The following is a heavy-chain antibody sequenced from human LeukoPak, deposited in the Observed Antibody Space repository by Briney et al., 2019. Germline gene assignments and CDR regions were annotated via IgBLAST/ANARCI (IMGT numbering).Heavy chain of an antibody. Sequence: SETLSLTCAVYGGSFSGYYWSWLRQPPGKGLEWIGEINHSGRTNYNPSLKSRVTISVDTSKNQFSLKLSSVTAADTAVYYCAAGVGWLQFVYWGQGTLVTASS. CDR2: INHSGRT. CDR1: GGSFSGYY. J-gene: IGHJ4*02. D-gene: IGHD5-12*01. V-gene: IGHV4-34*01. CDR3: AAGVGWLQFVY.